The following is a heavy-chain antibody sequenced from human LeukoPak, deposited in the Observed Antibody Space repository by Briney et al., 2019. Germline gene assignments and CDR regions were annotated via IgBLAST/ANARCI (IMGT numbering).Heavy chain of an antibody. V-gene: IGHV3-23*01. Sequence: SGGSLRLSCAASGFTFSSYAMSWVRQAPGKGLEWISSICGSGGSTYYADSVKGRFTNSRDNTKTTLYLQMNSLRAEDTAVYYCAKVGYDDILTGSRRAFDYWGQGTLVTVSS. CDR3: AKVGYDDILTGSRRAFDY. CDR1: GFTFSSYA. J-gene: IGHJ4*02. D-gene: IGHD3-9*01. CDR2: ICGSGGST.